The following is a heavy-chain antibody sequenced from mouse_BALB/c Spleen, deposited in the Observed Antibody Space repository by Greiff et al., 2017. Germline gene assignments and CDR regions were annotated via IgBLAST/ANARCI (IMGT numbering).Heavy chain of an antibody. Sequence: EVQLVESGAELVKPGASVKLSCTASGFNIKDTYMHWVKQRPEQGLEWIGRIDPANGNTKYDPKFQGKATITADTSSNTAYLQLSSLTSEDTAVYYCARDGYDGRGYAMDYWGQGTSVTVSS. D-gene: IGHD2-2*01. V-gene: IGHV14-3*02. CDR2: IDPANGNT. CDR1: GFNIKDTY. CDR3: ARDGYDGRGYAMDY. J-gene: IGHJ4*01.